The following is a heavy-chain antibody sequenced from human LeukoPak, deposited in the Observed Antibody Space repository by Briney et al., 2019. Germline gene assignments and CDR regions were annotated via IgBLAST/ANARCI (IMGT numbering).Heavy chain of an antibody. CDR2: MNPNSGDT. V-gene: IGHV1-8*01. J-gene: IGHJ6*03. CDR1: GYTFTSYD. D-gene: IGHD6-13*01. Sequence: GASVKVSCKASGYTFTSYDINWVRQATGQGLEWMGWMNPNSGDTGYTQKFQGRVTMTRNTSISTVYMELSSLRSEDTAVYYCAREGGSSSWYLGVWYYYSMDVWGKGTT. CDR3: AREGGSSSWYLGVWYYYSMDV.